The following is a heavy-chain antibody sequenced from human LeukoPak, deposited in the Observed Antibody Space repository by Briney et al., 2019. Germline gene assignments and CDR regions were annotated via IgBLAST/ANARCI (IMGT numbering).Heavy chain of an antibody. J-gene: IGHJ4*02. D-gene: IGHD3-22*01. Sequence: PGGSLRLSCAASGFTFSTYAMHWVRQSPGKGLEWVAVISYDASHKYYADSVKGRFTISRDNSKNTLYLQMNSLRAEDTAVYYCASHKPHPVRYYFDSSGAIDYWGQGTLVTVSS. CDR3: ASHKPHPVRYYFDSSGAIDY. CDR1: GFTFSTYA. CDR2: ISYDASHK. V-gene: IGHV3-30-3*01.